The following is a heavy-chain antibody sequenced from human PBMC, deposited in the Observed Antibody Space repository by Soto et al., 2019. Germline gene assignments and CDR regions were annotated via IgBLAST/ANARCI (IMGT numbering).Heavy chain of an antibody. CDR1: GFTFSSYS. CDR3: ARRREANNYYHYYMDV. V-gene: IGHV3-64*01. J-gene: IGHJ6*03. Sequence: EVQLVESGGGLVQPGGSLRLSCEASGFTFSSYSMHWVRQTPGKGLEHVAAISSKGDATYYPNSVRGRFTLSRDNSKSTLYLQMDSLRVEDMAVYYCARRREANNYYHYYMDVWGKGATVTVFS. D-gene: IGHD1-26*01. CDR2: ISSKGDAT.